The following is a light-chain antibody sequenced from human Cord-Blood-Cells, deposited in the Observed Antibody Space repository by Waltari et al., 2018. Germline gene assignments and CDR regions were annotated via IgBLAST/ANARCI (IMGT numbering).Light chain of an antibody. CDR3: AAWDDSLNGPV. CDR2: SNN. Sequence: QSVLTQPPSASGTPGQRVTISCSGSSSNIGSNPVNCYQQLPGPAPTLLTYSNNQRSSGVPDRFSGSKSGASASLAISGLQSEDEADYYCAAWDDSLNGPVFGGGTKLTVL. CDR1: SSNIGSNP. V-gene: IGLV1-44*01. J-gene: IGLJ2*01.